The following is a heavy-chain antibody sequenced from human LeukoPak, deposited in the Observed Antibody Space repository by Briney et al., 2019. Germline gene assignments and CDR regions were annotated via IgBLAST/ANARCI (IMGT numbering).Heavy chain of an antibody. V-gene: IGHV1-2*02. CDR2: INPNSGGT. CDR1: GYTFTGYY. CDR3: ARVYYYDSSGYDFDY. J-gene: IGHJ4*02. D-gene: IGHD3-22*01. Sequence: ASVKVSCKASGYTFTGYYMHWVRQAPGQGLEWMGWINPNSGGTNYAQKFQGRVTMTRDTSISTAYMELSRLRSDDTVVYYCARVYYYDSSGYDFDYWGQGTLVTVSS.